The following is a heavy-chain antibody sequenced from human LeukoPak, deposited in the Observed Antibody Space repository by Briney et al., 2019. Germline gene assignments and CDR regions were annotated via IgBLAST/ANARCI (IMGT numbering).Heavy chain of an antibody. Sequence: GESLKISCKGSGYSITSYWISWVRQMPGKGLEWMGRIDPSDSYTNYSPSFQGHVTISADKSISTAYLQWSSLKASDTAMYYCARQYYGSGSYSNDFDYWGQGTLVTVST. V-gene: IGHV5-10-1*01. CDR1: GYSITSYW. CDR3: ARQYYGSGSYSNDFDY. J-gene: IGHJ4*02. D-gene: IGHD3-10*01. CDR2: IDPSDSYT.